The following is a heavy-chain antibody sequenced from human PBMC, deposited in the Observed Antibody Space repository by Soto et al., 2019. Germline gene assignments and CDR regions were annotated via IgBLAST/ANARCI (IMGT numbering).Heavy chain of an antibody. V-gene: IGHV3-30-3*01. CDR1: GFTFSSYA. Sequence: GGSLRLSCAASGFTFSSYAMHWVRQAPGKGLEWVAVISYDGSNKYYADSVKGRFTISRDNSKNTLYLQMNSLRAEDTAVYYCARDRRGAHIYWGQGTLVTVSS. D-gene: IGHD1-26*01. CDR2: ISYDGSNK. CDR3: ARDRRGAHIY. J-gene: IGHJ4*02.